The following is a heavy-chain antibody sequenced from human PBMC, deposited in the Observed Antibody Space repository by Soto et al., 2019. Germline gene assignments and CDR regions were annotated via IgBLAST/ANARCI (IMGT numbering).Heavy chain of an antibody. CDR1: GLTFSSYG. V-gene: IGHV3-30*03. CDR3: AIENGWNFDYFDY. D-gene: IGHD1-7*01. Sequence: PGGSLRLSCAASGLTFSSYGVHRVRQAPGKGLEWVAVMSFDGSNKYYADSVQGRFTISRDSSRNTLYLLMNSLRAEDTAMYYGAIENGWNFDYFDYWGQGTLVTVSS. CDR2: MSFDGSNK. J-gene: IGHJ4*02.